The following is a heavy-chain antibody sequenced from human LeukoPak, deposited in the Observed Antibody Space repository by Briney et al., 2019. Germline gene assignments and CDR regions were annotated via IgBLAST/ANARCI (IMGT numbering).Heavy chain of an antibody. Sequence: SETLSLTCTVSGGSISSYNWSWIRQPPGKGLEWIGYIYYSGSTNYNPSLKSRVTISVDTSKNQFSLKLSSVTAADTAVYYCASSGIAVANPLFDYWGQGTLVTVSS. J-gene: IGHJ4*02. CDR1: GGSISSYN. V-gene: IGHV4-59*08. CDR3: ASSGIAVANPLFDY. D-gene: IGHD6-19*01. CDR2: IYYSGST.